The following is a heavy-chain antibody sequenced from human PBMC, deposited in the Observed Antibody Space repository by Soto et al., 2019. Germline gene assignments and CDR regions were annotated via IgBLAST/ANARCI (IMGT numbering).Heavy chain of an antibody. Sequence: GGSLRLSCAASGFTFNTYALAWVRQAPGMGLEWVAVIGTWGDTHYLDSVKGRFTISRDNYKNMVYLQMNSLRAEDTALYYCTKKVPGRRPFDSWGQATLVTVSS. CDR1: GFTFNTYA. CDR3: TKKVPGRRPFDS. J-gene: IGHJ4*02. CDR2: IGTWGDT. V-gene: IGHV3-23*01.